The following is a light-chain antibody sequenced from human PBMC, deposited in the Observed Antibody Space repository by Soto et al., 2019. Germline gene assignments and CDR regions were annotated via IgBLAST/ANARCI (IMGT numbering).Light chain of an antibody. CDR1: SSNIGSNY. J-gene: IGLJ3*02. Sequence: QSVLTQPPSASGTPGQRVIISCSGSSSNIGSNYVYWYQQVPGTAPKLLIYRNNPRPSGVPDRFSGSTSGTSASLAISGLQSQDEADYYCAAWDDSLGGRVFGGGTKVTVL. V-gene: IGLV1-47*01. CDR3: AAWDDSLGGRV. CDR2: RNN.